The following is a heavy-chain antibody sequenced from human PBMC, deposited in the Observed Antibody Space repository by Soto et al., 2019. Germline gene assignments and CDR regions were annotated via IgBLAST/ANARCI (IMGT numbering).Heavy chain of an antibody. CDR3: ARDADILTGYYTSGWFDP. CDR2: ISAYSSNT. J-gene: IGHJ5*02. CDR1: GYTFTSYG. D-gene: IGHD3-9*01. V-gene: IGHV1-18*01. Sequence: ASVKVSCKASGYTFTSYGISWVRQAPGQGLEWMGWISAYSSNTNYAQKLQGRLTMTTDTSTSTAYMELRSLRSDDTAVYYCARDADILTGYYTSGWFDPWGQGTLVTVSS.